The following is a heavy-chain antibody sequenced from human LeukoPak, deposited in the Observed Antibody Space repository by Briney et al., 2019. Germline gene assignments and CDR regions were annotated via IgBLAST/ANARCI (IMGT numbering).Heavy chain of an antibody. CDR1: GFTFSSYS. V-gene: IGHV3-48*04. CDR3: ARDRGGSYSAIDY. D-gene: IGHD1-26*01. Sequence: GGSLRLSCAASGFTFSSYSMNWVRQAPGRGLEWVSFISSSSSTIYYADSVKGRFTISRDNAKNSLYLQMNSLRAEGTAVYYCARDRGGSYSAIDYWGQGTLVTVSS. CDR2: ISSSSSTI. J-gene: IGHJ4*02.